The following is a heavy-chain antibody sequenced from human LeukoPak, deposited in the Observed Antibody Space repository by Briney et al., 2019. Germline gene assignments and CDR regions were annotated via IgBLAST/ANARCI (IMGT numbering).Heavy chain of an antibody. V-gene: IGHV4-34*01. CDR1: GGSFSGYY. Sequence: SETLSLTCAVYGGSFSGYYWSWIRQPPGKGLEWIGEINHSGSTNYNPSLKSRVTMSVDTSKNQFSLKLSSVTAADTAVYYCARDGYSSGSYYNVGLDYYYMDVWGKGTTVTVSS. D-gene: IGHD3-10*01. J-gene: IGHJ6*03. CDR2: INHSGST. CDR3: ARDGYSSGSYYNVGLDYYYMDV.